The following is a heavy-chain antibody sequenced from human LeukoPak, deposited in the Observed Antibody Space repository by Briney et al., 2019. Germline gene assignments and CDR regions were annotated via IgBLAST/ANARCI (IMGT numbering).Heavy chain of an antibody. D-gene: IGHD2-8*01. CDR3: ARGPGYCTNGICDSIDY. CDR1: GGSSSSYY. Sequence: SEALSLTCTVSGGSSSSYYWSWIRQPPGKGLEWIGYIYYSGSTNYNPSLKSRVTTAADTSKNQFSLKLSSVTAADTAVYYCARGPGYCTNGICDSIDYWGQGTLVTVSS. J-gene: IGHJ4*02. CDR2: IYYSGST. V-gene: IGHV4-59*01.